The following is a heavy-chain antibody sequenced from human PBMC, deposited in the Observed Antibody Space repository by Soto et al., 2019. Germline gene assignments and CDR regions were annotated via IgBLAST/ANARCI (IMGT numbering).Heavy chain of an antibody. Sequence: GGSLRLSCAASGFTFSSYAMSWVRQAPGKGLEWVSAISGSGDSTYYADSVKGRFTISRDNSKNTLYLQMNSLRAEDTAVYYCAKDGGSSSYYYYYMDVWGKGTTVTVSS. V-gene: IGHV3-23*01. D-gene: IGHD6-6*01. CDR3: AKDGGSSSYYYYYMDV. J-gene: IGHJ6*03. CDR2: ISGSGDST. CDR1: GFTFSSYA.